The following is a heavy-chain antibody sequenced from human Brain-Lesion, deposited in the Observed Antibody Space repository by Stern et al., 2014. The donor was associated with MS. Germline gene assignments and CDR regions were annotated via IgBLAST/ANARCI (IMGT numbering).Heavy chain of an antibody. Sequence: QVQLQESGPGLVKPSQTLSLTCTVSGGSISSGSDYWSWIRQPVGKGLEWIGRIHPSGSAFYTPSLKIRVTISTDTSMTQFSLELNSATAADTAIYYCASGYRIFDYWGQGILVTVSS. CDR1: GGSISSGSDY. CDR3: ASGYRIFDY. D-gene: IGHD5-18*01. CDR2: IHPSGSA. V-gene: IGHV4-61*02. J-gene: IGHJ4*02.